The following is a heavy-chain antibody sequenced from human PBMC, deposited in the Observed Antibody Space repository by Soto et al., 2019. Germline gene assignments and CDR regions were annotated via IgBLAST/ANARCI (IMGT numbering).Heavy chain of an antibody. J-gene: IGHJ4*02. CDR2: IDPSDSYT. CDR3: VRHGNGTPFYFDF. CDR1: GYRFINYW. Sequence: EVQLVRSGAEVKKPGESLRLSCQGSGYRFINYWISWVRQMPGKGLEWVGRIDPSDSYTVYSPSFQGHVTISIDTAINTAFLEWRSLQASDTAMYYCVRHGNGTPFYFDFWGRGTLVPVSS. D-gene: IGHD1-1*01. V-gene: IGHV5-10-1*03.